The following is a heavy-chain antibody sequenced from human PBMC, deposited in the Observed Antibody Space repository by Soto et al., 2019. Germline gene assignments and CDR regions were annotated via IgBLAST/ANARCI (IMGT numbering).Heavy chain of an antibody. CDR3: ARGTVGSSSWYSACYC. D-gene: IGHD2-2*02. V-gene: IGHV1-18*01. CDR2: ISAYNGNT. Sequence: QVQLVQSGAEVKKPGASVKVSCKASGYTFTSYGISWVRQAPGQGLEWMGWISAYNGNTNYAQKLQGRVTMTTDPSTSTAYRERRSLRSDDTAVDYCARGTVGSSSWYSACYCWGQGTLVTVSS. J-gene: IGHJ4*02. CDR1: GYTFTSYG.